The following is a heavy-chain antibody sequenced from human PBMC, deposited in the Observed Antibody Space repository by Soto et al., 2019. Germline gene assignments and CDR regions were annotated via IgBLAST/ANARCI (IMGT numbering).Heavy chain of an antibody. CDR3: ARGDNDSSGYYSLNWFDP. CDR1: GFTFSSYS. D-gene: IGHD3-22*01. CDR2: ISSSSSTI. V-gene: IGHV3-48*02. Sequence: EVQLVESGGGLVQPGGSLRLSCAASGFTFSSYSMNWVRQAPGKGLEWVSYISSSSSTIYYADSVKGQFTISRDNAKNSLYLQMNSLRDEDTAVYYCARGDNDSSGYYSLNWFDPWGQGTLVTVSS. J-gene: IGHJ5*02.